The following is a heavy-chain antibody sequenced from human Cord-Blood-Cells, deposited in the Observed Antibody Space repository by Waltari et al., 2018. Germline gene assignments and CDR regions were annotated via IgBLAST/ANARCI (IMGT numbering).Heavy chain of an antibody. CDR3: ARERVNWGFDY. CDR2: INPNSVGT. V-gene: IGHV1-2*02. D-gene: IGHD7-27*01. CDR1: GYTLNGDY. J-gene: IGHJ4*02. Sequence: QVQLVQSGAAVKKPGASVQVSCKASGYTLNGDYIHWVRQAPGQGLEWMGWINPNSVGTNYAQKFQGRVTMTRDTSISTAYMELSRLRSDDTAVYYCARERVNWGFDYWGQGTLVTVSS.